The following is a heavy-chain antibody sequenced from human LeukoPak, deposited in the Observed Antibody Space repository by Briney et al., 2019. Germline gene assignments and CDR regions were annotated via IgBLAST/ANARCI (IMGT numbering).Heavy chain of an antibody. Sequence: SVKVSCKASGGTFSSYTISRVRQAPGQGLEWMGRIIPILGIANYAQKFQGRVTITADKSTSTAYMELSSLRSEDTAVYYCARHTHSSGWVFDYWGQGTLVTVSS. J-gene: IGHJ4*02. CDR2: IIPILGIA. V-gene: IGHV1-69*02. CDR3: ARHTHSSGWVFDY. CDR1: GGTFSSYT. D-gene: IGHD6-19*01.